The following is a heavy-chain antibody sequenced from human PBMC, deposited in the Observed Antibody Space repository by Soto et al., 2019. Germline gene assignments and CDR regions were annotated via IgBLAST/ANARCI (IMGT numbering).Heavy chain of an antibody. J-gene: IGHJ5*01. CDR1: GFIFSNYA. Sequence: GGSLRLSCAASGFIFSNYAMHWVRQAPGKGLEYVSAINSNGGTTYYANSVRGRFTISRDNSRNTLYLQVGSLRADDTALYYCARSVSLTGLDSCGQVHLVTVSS. D-gene: IGHD3-16*01. CDR2: INSNGGTT. V-gene: IGHV3-64*01. CDR3: ARSVSLTGLDS.